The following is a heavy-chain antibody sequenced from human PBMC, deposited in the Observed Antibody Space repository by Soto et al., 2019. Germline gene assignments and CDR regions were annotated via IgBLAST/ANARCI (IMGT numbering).Heavy chain of an antibody. V-gene: IGHV4-59*08. Sequence: SDTLSLSCTFSGGSMNTYYWGWFRQPPGKGLEWVGYIYYSGSTTYSPSLKSRVTISVDTSKNQFSLKLDSVTAADTAVYYCARLGPYYQAFDQWGQGSLVTVS. CDR2: IYYSGST. D-gene: IGHD3-22*01. J-gene: IGHJ4*02. CDR3: ARLGPYYQAFDQ. CDR1: GGSMNTYY.